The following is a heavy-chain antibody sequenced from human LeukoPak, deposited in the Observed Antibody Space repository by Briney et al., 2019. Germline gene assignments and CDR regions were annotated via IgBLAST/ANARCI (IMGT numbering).Heavy chain of an antibody. CDR2: ISPYNGNT. D-gene: IGHD1-26*01. CDR1: GYTFASSV. CDR3: ASFSGSFYFDY. Sequence: ASVKVSCKASGYTFASSVISWVRQAPGQGLEWMGWISPYNGNTNYAQKLQGRVTMTTDTSTSTAYRELRSLRSDDTAVYYCASFSGSFYFDYWGQGTLVTVSS. V-gene: IGHV1-18*01. J-gene: IGHJ4*02.